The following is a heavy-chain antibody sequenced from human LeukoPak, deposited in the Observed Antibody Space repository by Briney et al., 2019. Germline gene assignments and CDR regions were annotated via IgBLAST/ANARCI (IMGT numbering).Heavy chain of an antibody. V-gene: IGHV4-34*01. CDR1: GFTFSSYS. D-gene: IGHD4-17*01. Sequence: GSLRLSCAASGFTFSSYSMNWVRQPPGKGLEWIGEINHSGSTNCNPSLKSRVTISVDTSKNQFSLKLSSVTAADTAVYYCARTTTRNWFDPWGQGTLVTVSS. CDR3: ARTTTRNWFDP. CDR2: INHSGST. J-gene: IGHJ5*02.